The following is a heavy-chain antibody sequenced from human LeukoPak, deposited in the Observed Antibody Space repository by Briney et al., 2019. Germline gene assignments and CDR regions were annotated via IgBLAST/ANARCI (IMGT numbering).Heavy chain of an antibody. Sequence: GGSLRLSCAASGFTFTSYDMHWVRQAPGKGLEWVALIWYDGSNTYYADSVKGRFTISRDNSKITLYLQLDGLRAEDTAVYYCAKDSDAVTTCLDSWGQGTLVAVSS. CDR3: AKDSDAVTTCLDS. J-gene: IGHJ4*02. V-gene: IGHV3-33*06. CDR2: IWYDGSNT. CDR1: GFTFTSYD. D-gene: IGHD4-17*01.